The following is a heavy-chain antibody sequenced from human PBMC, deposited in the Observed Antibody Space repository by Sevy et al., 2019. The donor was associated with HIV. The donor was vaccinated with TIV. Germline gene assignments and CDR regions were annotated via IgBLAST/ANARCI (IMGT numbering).Heavy chain of an antibody. CDR3: AGGFWSGCDY. V-gene: IGHV3-23*01. CDR2: ISGHGGST. J-gene: IGHJ4*02. D-gene: IGHD3-3*01. CDR1: GFIFNSYA. Sequence: GGSLRLSCAASGFIFNSYAMSWVRQAPGKGLEWVSTISGHGGSTYYADSAKGRFTISRDNSRKTLDLEMNSLRAEEAAIYYCAGGFWSGCDYWGQGSLVTVSS.